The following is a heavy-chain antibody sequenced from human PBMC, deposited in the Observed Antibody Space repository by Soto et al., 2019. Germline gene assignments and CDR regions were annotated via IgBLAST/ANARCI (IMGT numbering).Heavy chain of an antibody. CDR3: ARGVYGHDY. D-gene: IGHD6-13*01. CDR2: INPGNGNT. CDR1: GYTFRDYV. J-gene: IGHJ4*02. Sequence: QVQLVQSGAEEKMPGASVKVSCKASGYTFRDYVLHWVYQAPGQRLEWMGWINPGNGNTKYSQKYQDRVTFTRDTSANTAYMELSSLKSADTAVYYCARGVYGHDYWGQGTLVTVSS. V-gene: IGHV1-3*05.